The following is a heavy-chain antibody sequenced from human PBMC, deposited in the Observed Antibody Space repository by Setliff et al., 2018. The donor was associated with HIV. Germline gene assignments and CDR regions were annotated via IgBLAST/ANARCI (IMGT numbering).Heavy chain of an antibody. CDR3: VKGGTLAGQFYYYMNV. D-gene: IGHD6-19*01. CDR1: GFNFNNYA. CDR2: ITWRGGVL. J-gene: IGHJ6*03. V-gene: IGHV3-9*01. Sequence: PGGSLRLSCEGSGFNFNNYAMHWVRQPPGKGLEWVSGITWRGGVLGYAASAEGRFIISRDNARSSLHLQMNSLATEDTALYFCVKGGTLAGQFYYYMNVWGKGTTVTVSS.